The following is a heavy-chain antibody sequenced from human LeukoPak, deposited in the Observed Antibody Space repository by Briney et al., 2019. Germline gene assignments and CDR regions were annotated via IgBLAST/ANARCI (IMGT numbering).Heavy chain of an antibody. Sequence: GRSLRLSCAASGFTFSSYAMHWVRQAPGKGLEWGAVISYDGSNKYYADSVKGRFTISRDNSKNTLYLQMNSLRAEDTAVYYCARGGYDSSGYYYYFDYWGQGTLVTVSS. V-gene: IGHV3-30*01. CDR1: GFTFSSYA. J-gene: IGHJ4*02. CDR3: ARGGYDSSGYYYYFDY. CDR2: ISYDGSNK. D-gene: IGHD3-22*01.